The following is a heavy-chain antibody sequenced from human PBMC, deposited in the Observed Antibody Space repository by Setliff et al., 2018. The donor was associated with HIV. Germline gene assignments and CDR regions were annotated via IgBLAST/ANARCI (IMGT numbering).Heavy chain of an antibody. D-gene: IGHD2-15*01. V-gene: IGHV1-69-2*01. CDR2: IDPGDGET. CDR3: ATFPIECSGGSCYASGVDY. Sequence: ASVKVSCKASGYRFKDYYIYWVQQAPGKGLEWMGRIDPGDGETVYAKQFQGRVTISADTSTDTAYVELSSLRSEDTAVYYCATFPIECSGGSCYASGVDYWGQGTLVTVSS. CDR1: GYRFKDYY. J-gene: IGHJ4*02.